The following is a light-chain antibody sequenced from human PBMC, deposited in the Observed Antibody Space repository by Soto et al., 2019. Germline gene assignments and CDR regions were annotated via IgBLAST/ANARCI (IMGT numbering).Light chain of an antibody. CDR1: QSLVHSDGNTY. Sequence: DIVMTQTPLFSPVTLGQPGSISCRSSQSLVHSDGNTYLSWVQQRPGQPPRLLIYKISNRFFGVPDRFSGSGAGTNFTLRISREEAEDVRIYYCMQVTHFPYTFGQGSKLEI. J-gene: IGKJ2*01. CDR2: KIS. V-gene: IGKV2-24*01. CDR3: MQVTHFPYT.